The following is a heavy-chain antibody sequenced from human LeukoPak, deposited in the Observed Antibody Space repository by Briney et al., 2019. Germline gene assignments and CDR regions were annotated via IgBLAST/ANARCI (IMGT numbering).Heavy chain of an antibody. J-gene: IGHJ5*02. CDR1: GFTFNIYA. D-gene: IGHD3-22*01. V-gene: IGHV3-23*01. Sequence: PGGSLRLSCAASGFTFNIYAMSWVRLAPGKGLQWVASMCGSAGCTYYADSVKGRFTISRDDSKNTLYLQMNSLRAEDPAIYYCARDRPNYHESNGHYYQRDGDHWGQGTLVTVSS. CDR3: ARDRPNYHESNGHYYQRDGDH. CDR2: MCGSAGCT.